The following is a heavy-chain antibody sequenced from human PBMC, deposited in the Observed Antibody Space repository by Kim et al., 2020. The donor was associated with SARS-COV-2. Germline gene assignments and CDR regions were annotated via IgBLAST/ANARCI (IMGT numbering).Heavy chain of an antibody. J-gene: IGHJ3*02. Sequence: SETLSLTCAVYGGSFSGYYWSWIRQPPGKGLEWIGEINHSGSTNYNPSLKSRVTISVDTSKNQFSLKLSSVTAADTAVYYCASTRGSSGAFDIWGQGTMVTVSS. CDR2: INHSGST. CDR3: ASTRGSSGAFDI. V-gene: IGHV4-34*01. D-gene: IGHD1-26*01. CDR1: GGSFSGYY.